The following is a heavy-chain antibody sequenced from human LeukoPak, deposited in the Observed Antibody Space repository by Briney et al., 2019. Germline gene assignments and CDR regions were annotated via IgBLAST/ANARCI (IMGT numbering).Heavy chain of an antibody. D-gene: IGHD3-22*01. CDR2: INPNSGGT. CDR3: ARDEIRYYYDSSGRAVDY. J-gene: IGHJ4*02. V-gene: IGHV1-2*02. Sequence: ASVKVSCKASGYTFTGYYMHWVRQAPGQGLEWMGWINPNSGGTNHAQKFQGRVTMTRDTSISTAYMELSRLRSDDTAVYYCARDEIRYYYDSSGRAVDYWGQGTLVTVSS. CDR1: GYTFTGYY.